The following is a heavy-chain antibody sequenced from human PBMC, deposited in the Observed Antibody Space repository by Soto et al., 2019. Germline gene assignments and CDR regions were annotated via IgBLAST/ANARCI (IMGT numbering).Heavy chain of an antibody. CDR2: IYYSGST. CDR3: ARVIAATDTISVWFDP. D-gene: IGHD6-13*01. CDR1: GGSISSYY. V-gene: IGHV4-59*01. Sequence: PSETLSLTCTVSGGSISSYYWSWIRQPPGKGLEWIGYIYYSGSTNYNPSLKSRVTISVDTSKNQFSLKLSSVTAADTAVYYCARVIAATDTISVWFDPWGQGTPVTVSS. J-gene: IGHJ5*02.